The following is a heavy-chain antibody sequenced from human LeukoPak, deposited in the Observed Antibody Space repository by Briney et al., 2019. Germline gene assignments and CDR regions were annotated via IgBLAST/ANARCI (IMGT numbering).Heavy chain of an antibody. V-gene: IGHV3-48*01. CDR3: ARDHHRRLYDSQARDTFDI. J-gene: IGHJ3*02. D-gene: IGHD3-22*01. Sequence: SGGSLRVSCAASGCTFINYSMNWVRQAPGKGLEWVSYIGSTSSTIYYADSVKGRFTISRDNAKNSLYLQMNSLRAEDTAVYYCARDHHRRLYDSQARDTFDIWGQGTMVTVSS. CDR2: IGSTSSTI. CDR1: GCTFINYS.